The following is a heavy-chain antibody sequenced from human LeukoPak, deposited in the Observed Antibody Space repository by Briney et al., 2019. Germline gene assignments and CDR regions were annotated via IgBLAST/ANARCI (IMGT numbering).Heavy chain of an antibody. CDR1: GFTFDDYA. D-gene: IGHD1-14*01. V-gene: IGHV3-9*01. Sequence: PGRSLRLSCAASGFTFDDYAMHWVRQAPGKGLEWVSGISWNSGSIGYADSVKGRFTISRDNAKNSLYLQMNSLRPGDTALYYCAKDRTGSGGYFDYWGQGTLVTVSS. J-gene: IGHJ4*02. CDR3: AKDRTGSGGYFDY. CDR2: ISWNSGSI.